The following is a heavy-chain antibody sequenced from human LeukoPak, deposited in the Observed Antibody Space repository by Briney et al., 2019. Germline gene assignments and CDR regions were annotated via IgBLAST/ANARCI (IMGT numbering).Heavy chain of an antibody. V-gene: IGHV3-30*04. CDR1: GFTFSSYA. J-gene: IGHJ4*02. Sequence: QPGRSLRLSCAASGFTFSSYAMHWVRQAPGKGLEWVAVISYDGSNKYYADSVKGRFTISRDNSKNTLYLQMNSLRAEDTAVYYCARDRSVGATSLDYWGQGTLVTVSS. CDR2: ISYDGSNK. D-gene: IGHD1-26*01. CDR3: ARDRSVGATSLDY.